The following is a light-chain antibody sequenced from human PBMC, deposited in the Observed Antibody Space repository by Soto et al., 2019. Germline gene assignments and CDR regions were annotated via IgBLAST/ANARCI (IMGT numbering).Light chain of an antibody. V-gene: IGKV3-15*01. CDR1: QSISRY. CDR3: QQYSIWRT. CDR2: GAS. Sequence: EIVLTQSPGTLSLSPGERTTLSCRASQSISRYLAWYQQKAGQAPRLLIYGASTRATGIPARFSGSGSGTEFTLTISGLQSEDFAVYYCQQYSIWRTFGQGTKVDIK. J-gene: IGKJ1*01.